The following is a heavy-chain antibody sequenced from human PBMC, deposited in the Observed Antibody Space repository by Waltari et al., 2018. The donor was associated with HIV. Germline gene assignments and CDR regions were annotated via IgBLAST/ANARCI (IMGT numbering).Heavy chain of an antibody. CDR2: INPNSGDT. Sequence: QVQLVQSGAEVKSPGDSVKVSCKASGYTFTGYYIHWVRQAPGQGLEWRGCINPNSGDTNYAQKFQGRFIMTRDTSINTVYMEMSRLTSDDTAVYYCTRVGFGSGTYYFPGGYWGQGTLVTVSS. CDR3: TRVGFGSGTYYFPGGY. CDR1: GYTFTGYY. D-gene: IGHD3-10*01. J-gene: IGHJ4*02. V-gene: IGHV1-2*02.